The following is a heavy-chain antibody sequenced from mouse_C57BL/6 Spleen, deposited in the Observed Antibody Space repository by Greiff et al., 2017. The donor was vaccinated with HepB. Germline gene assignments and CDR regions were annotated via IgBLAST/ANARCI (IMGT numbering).Heavy chain of an antibody. Sequence: QVTLKESGPGILQSSQTLSLTCSFSGFSLSTSGMGVSWIRQPSGKGLEWLAHIYWDDDKRYNPSLKSRLTISKDTSRNQVFLKITSVDTADTATYYCARIAYPHAMDYWGQGTSVTVSS. V-gene: IGHV8-12*01. CDR1: GFSLSTSGMG. CDR2: IYWDDDK. J-gene: IGHJ4*01. D-gene: IGHD2-10*01. CDR3: ARIAYPHAMDY.